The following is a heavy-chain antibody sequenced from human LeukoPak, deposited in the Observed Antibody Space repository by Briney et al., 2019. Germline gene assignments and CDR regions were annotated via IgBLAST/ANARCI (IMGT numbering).Heavy chain of an antibody. D-gene: IGHD3-10*01. Sequence: SETLSLTCTVSGGSISSYYWSWIRQPPGKGLEWIGYIYYSGSTNYNPSLKSRVTISVDTSKNQFSLKLSSVTAADTAVYYCAREILEYYYGSGSNSYFDYWGQGTLVTVSS. CDR1: GGSISSYY. V-gene: IGHV4-59*01. CDR3: AREILEYYYGSGSNSYFDY. J-gene: IGHJ4*02. CDR2: IYYSGST.